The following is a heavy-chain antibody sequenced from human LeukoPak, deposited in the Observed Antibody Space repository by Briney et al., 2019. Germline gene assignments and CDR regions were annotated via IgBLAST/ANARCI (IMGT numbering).Heavy chain of an antibody. CDR2: IYHSGST. Sequence: SETLSLTCAVSGGSISSSNWWNWVRQPPGKGLEWIGQIYHSGSTNYNPSLKSRVTISVDTSKNQFSLKLSSVTAADTAVHYCARTSPYFFRQWLLPYFDYWGQGTLVTVSS. CDR1: GGSISSSNW. J-gene: IGHJ4*02. D-gene: IGHD6-19*01. V-gene: IGHV4-4*02. CDR3: ARTSPYFFRQWLLPYFDY.